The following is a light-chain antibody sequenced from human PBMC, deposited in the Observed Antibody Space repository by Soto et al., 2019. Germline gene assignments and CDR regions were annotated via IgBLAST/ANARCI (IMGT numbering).Light chain of an antibody. V-gene: IGKV1-39*01. CDR2: AAT. CDR1: QNINHF. CDR3: QQSYRPPRT. Sequence: DIQVTQSPSSLSASVGDRVTITCRTSQNINHFLSWYQQKPGKAPKLLIFAATSLQDGVPPRFSGSGSGTDFALTIINLQPDDFATYYCQQSYRPPRTFGQGTEVEVK. J-gene: IGKJ1*01.